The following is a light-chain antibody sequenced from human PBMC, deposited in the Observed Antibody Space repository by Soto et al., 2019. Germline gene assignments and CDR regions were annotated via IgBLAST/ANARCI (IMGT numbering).Light chain of an antibody. CDR3: SSYTSSSNNVV. J-gene: IGLJ2*01. V-gene: IGLV2-18*02. CDR1: SSDVGSYNR. Sequence: QSVLTQPPSVSGSPGQSVTTSCTGTSSDVGSYNRVSWYQQPPGTAPKLMIYEVSNRPSGVPDRFSGSKSGNTASLTISGLQAEDEADYYCSSYTSSSNNVVFGGGTKLTVL. CDR2: EVS.